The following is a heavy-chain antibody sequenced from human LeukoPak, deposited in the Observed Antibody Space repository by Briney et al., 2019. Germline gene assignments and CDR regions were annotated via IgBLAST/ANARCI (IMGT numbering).Heavy chain of an antibody. CDR2: ISAYNNNT. CDR3: ARVLGYCSSTGCYYPY. Sequence: VASVKVSCKTSGYTFSNYGVSWVRQAPGQGLEWMGWISAYNNNTNYAQKFQGRLTMTTDTSTSTAYMELRSLRSDDTAVYYCARVLGYCSSTGCYYPYWGQGTLVTVSS. V-gene: IGHV1-18*01. J-gene: IGHJ4*02. D-gene: IGHD2-2*01. CDR1: GYTFSNYG.